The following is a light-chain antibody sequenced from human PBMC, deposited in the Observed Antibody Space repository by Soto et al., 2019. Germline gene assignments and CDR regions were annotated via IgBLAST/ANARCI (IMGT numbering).Light chain of an antibody. J-gene: IGLJ3*02. Sequence: QSVLTQSSSASASVGCSVKLTCTLCSGHSSYIIAWHQQQPGKAPRYLMKLEGSGSYNKGSGVPDRFSGSSSGADRYLTISNLQFEDQADYYCETWDSNTRVFGGGTQLTV. CDR1: SGHSSYI. CDR2: LEGSGSY. V-gene: IGLV4-60*02. CDR3: ETWDSNTRV.